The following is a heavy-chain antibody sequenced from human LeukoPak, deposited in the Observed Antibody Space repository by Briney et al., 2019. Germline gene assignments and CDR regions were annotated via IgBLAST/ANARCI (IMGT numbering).Heavy chain of an antibody. CDR3: ATRITMMVGYFDL. Sequence: PSETLSLTCTVSGGSISSGDYYWSWIRQPPGKGLEWIGYIYYSGSTYYNPSLKSRVTISVDTSKNQFSLKLSSVTAADTAVYYCATRITMMVGYFDLWGRGTLVTVSS. D-gene: IGHD3-22*01. V-gene: IGHV4-30-4*01. J-gene: IGHJ2*01. CDR1: GGSISSGDYY. CDR2: IYYSGST.